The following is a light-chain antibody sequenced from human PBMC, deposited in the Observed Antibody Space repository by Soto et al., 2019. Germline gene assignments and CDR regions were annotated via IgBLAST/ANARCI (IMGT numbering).Light chain of an antibody. J-gene: IGKJ1*01. V-gene: IGKV3-20*01. CDR3: QQYGSSPTT. CDR2: GAS. Sequence: EIVLTQSPGTQSLSPGERATLSCRASQSVFNNHIGWYQQKPGQAPRRLIFGASFRATGIPDRFSGSGSGTDFTLTISRLEPEDFAVYYCQQYGSSPTTFGQGTKVDIK. CDR1: QSVFNNH.